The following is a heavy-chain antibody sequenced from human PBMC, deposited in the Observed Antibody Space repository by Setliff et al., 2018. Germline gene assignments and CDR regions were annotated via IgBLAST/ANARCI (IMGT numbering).Heavy chain of an antibody. V-gene: IGHV4-59*11. Sequence: PSETLSLTCTVSGASLTNRYWSWVRQPPGKGLEWIGYVYYTGSTNYNASLKSRVTISVDTSKNQVSLKLTSATAADTAVYYCTRDRTAYNYGMDVWGQGTTVTVSS. CDR3: TRDRTAYNYGMDV. D-gene: IGHD5-18*01. J-gene: IGHJ6*02. CDR1: GASLTNRY. CDR2: VYYTGST.